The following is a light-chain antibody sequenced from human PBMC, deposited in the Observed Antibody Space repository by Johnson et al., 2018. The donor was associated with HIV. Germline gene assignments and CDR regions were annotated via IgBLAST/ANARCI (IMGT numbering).Light chain of an antibody. V-gene: IGLV1-51*01. Sequence: QSVLTQPPSVSAAPGQKVTISFSGRSSDMGNYAISWYQQLPGTVPKLLIYENDKRPSGIPDRFSGSTSGTSATLGITGLQTGDEADYYCATWDRSLTIGGVFGTGTKVTVL. J-gene: IGLJ1*01. CDR2: END. CDR1: SSDMGNYA. CDR3: ATWDRSLTIGGV.